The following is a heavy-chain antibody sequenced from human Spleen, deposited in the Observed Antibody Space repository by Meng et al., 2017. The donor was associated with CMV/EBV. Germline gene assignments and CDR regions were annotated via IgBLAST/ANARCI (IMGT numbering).Heavy chain of an antibody. CDR2: IYYSGST. CDR1: SISNGDYY. CDR3: ARDRAATAGTRFAFHI. Sequence: SISNGDYYWNWVRQPPGKGLEWIGYIYYSGSTYFNPSLESRLTMSVDTSKNQFSLKLSSVTAADTAVYYCARDRAATAGTRFAFHIWGQGTMVTVSS. J-gene: IGHJ3*02. V-gene: IGHV4-30-4*08. D-gene: IGHD6-13*01.